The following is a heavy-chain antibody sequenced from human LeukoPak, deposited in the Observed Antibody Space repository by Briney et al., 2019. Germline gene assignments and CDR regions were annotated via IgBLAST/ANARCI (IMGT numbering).Heavy chain of an antibody. CDR1: GYTFTGYY. J-gene: IGHJ5*02. V-gene: IGHV1-2*02. CDR2: INSNSGGT. Sequence: GASVTVSCQASGYTFTGYYLHWVRQAPGQGLEWMGWINSNSGGTNYAQKCQGRVTLTRDTSISTAYMELSSLRSDDTAVDYCARGRFLEWFTLRFDPWGQGTLVTVSS. CDR3: ARGRFLEWFTLRFDP. D-gene: IGHD3-3*01.